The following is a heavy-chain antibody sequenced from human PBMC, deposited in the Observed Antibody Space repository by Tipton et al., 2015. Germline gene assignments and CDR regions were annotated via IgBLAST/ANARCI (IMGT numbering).Heavy chain of an antibody. CDR2: IRSKAYGGTT. J-gene: IGHJ6*02. D-gene: IGHD3-10*01. Sequence: SLRLSCTASGFIFGDHAMSWVCQAPGKGLEWVGFIRSKAYGGTTEYAASVKGRFTISRDDSKSIAYLQMHSLKTEDTAGYYCNRYRGGRHGMDVWGQGTPVTV. V-gene: IGHV3-49*04. CDR1: GFIFGDHA. CDR3: NRYRGGRHGMDV.